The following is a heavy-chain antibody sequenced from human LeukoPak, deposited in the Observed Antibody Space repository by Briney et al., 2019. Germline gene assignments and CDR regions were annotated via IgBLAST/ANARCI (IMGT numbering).Heavy chain of an antibody. CDR3: ARDSSGYDLGYFDL. D-gene: IGHD5-12*01. CDR1: GGSISSYY. J-gene: IGHJ2*01. CDR2: IYYSGSS. Sequence: SETLSLTCTVSGGSISSYYWSWIRQLPGKGLEWIGYIYYSGSSNYNPSLKSRVTISVDTSKNQLSLKLSSVTAADTAVYYCARDSSGYDLGYFDLWGRGTLVTVSS. V-gene: IGHV4-59*01.